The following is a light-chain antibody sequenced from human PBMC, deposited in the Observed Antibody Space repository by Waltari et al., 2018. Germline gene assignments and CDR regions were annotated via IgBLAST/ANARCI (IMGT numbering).Light chain of an antibody. J-gene: IGLJ2*01. CDR3: SSFAGSNLVL. V-gene: IGLV2-8*01. CDR1: SSDVGGSKY. Sequence: QSALTQPPSASGSPGQSVTISCTGTSSDVGGSKYVSWYQQHTGKAPKLMIFEVNTRPSGVPVRFSGSKSGNTASLTVSGLQAEDEADYYCSSFAGSNLVLFGGGTKLTVL. CDR2: EVN.